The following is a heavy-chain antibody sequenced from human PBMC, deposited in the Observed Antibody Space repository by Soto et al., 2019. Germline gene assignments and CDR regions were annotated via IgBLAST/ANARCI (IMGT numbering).Heavy chain of an antibody. V-gene: IGHV1-69*13. CDR3: AREGVEYGGNSGDEYYYYGMDV. D-gene: IGHD2-21*02. Sequence: GASVKVSCKASGGTFSSYAISWVRQAPGQGLEWMGGIIPIFGTANYAQKFQGRVTITADESTSTAYMELSSLRSEDTAVYYCAREGVEYGGNSGDEYYYYGMDVWGQGTTVTVSS. J-gene: IGHJ6*02. CDR2: IIPIFGTA. CDR1: GGTFSSYA.